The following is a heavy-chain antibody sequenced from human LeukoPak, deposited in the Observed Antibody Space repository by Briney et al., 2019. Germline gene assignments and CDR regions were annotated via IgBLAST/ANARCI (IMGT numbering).Heavy chain of an antibody. D-gene: IGHD4-23*01. V-gene: IGHV4-39*01. CDR2: VYYNGRT. CDR3: ARRRDYGGNTHFDY. J-gene: IGHJ4*02. CDR1: GGSISNSDYY. Sequence: PSETLSLTCTVSGGSISNSDYYWGWIRQPPGKGLEWIGSVYYNGRTYYNPSLKSRVTVSVDTSKNQFSLKLNSVTAADTAVYYCARRRDYGGNTHFDYWGQGTLVTVSS.